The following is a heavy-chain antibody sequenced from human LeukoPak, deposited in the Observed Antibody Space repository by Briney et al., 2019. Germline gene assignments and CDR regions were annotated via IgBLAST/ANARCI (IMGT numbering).Heavy chain of an antibody. V-gene: IGHV1-69*06. J-gene: IGHJ3*02. Sequence: GASVKVSCRASGSTFRASAISGVGQAPGQGLEWRGGIIPIFGTANYAQKFQGRVTITADKSTSTAYMELSSLRSEDTAVYYCARDIKVGEWFGRKAFDIWGQGTMVTVSS. D-gene: IGHD3-3*01. CDR3: ARDIKVGEWFGRKAFDI. CDR2: IIPIFGTA. CDR1: GSTFRASA.